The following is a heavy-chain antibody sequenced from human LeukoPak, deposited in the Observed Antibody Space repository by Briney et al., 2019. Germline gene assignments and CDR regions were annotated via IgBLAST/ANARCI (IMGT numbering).Heavy chain of an antibody. D-gene: IGHD2-2*02. Sequence: PGRSLRLSCAASGFTFSSYAMHWVRQAPGKGLEWVAVISYDGSNKYYADSVKGRFTISRDNSKNTLYLQMNSLRAEDTAVYYCARDWPLKLYSYLDYWGQGTLVTVSS. CDR2: ISYDGSNK. J-gene: IGHJ4*02. CDR1: GFTFSSYA. CDR3: ARDWPLKLYSYLDY. V-gene: IGHV3-30-3*01.